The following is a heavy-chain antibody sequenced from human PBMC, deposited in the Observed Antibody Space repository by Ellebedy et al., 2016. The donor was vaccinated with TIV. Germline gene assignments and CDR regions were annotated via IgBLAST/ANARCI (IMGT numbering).Heavy chain of an antibody. D-gene: IGHD7-27*01. CDR3: AKDLGFAMDV. Sequence: PGGSLRLSCAAAGFNFFSSGVHWVRQAPGKGLEWVAIAHNDETYKFYADSVKGRFTVSRDNSGNTAYLHMSSLRVEDTAVYYCAKDLGFAMDVWGQGTTVTVSS. V-gene: IGHV3-30*02. J-gene: IGHJ6*02. CDR1: GFNFFSSG. CDR2: AHNDETYK.